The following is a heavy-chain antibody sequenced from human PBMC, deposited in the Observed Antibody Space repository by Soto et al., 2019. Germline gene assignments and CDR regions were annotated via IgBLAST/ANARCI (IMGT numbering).Heavy chain of an antibody. Sequence: ASVKVSCKASGYTFTSYFIHWLRQAPGQGPEWMAIINPSDGNTNYAQKFQDRVTMTRDTSTSTVHMELSSLRSEDTAVYYCARGIFDYYDRSGYRGRLDACGQGTMVTVYS. V-gene: IGHV1-46*01. CDR2: INPSDGNT. D-gene: IGHD3-22*01. CDR3: ARGIFDYYDRSGYRGRLDA. J-gene: IGHJ5*02. CDR1: GYTFTSYF.